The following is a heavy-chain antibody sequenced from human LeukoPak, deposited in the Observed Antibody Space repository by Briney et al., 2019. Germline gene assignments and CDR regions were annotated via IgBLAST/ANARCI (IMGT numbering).Heavy chain of an antibody. V-gene: IGHV1-18*01. D-gene: IGHD3-10*01. CDR3: ARDLTPAYYYGSGSYSSFDY. CDR1: GYTFTSYG. Sequence: GASVKVSCKASGYTFTSYGISWVRQAPGQGLEWMGWISAYNGNTNYAQKLQGRVTMTTDTSTSTAYMELRSLRSDDTAVYYCARDLTPAYYYGSGSYSSFDYWGQGTLVTVSS. CDR2: ISAYNGNT. J-gene: IGHJ4*02.